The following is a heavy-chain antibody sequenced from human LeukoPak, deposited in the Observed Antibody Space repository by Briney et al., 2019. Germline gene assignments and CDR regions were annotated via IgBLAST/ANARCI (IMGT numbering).Heavy chain of an antibody. V-gene: IGHV3-74*01. CDR3: AKDRDYYDSSGGFDY. J-gene: IGHJ4*02. Sequence: GGSLRLSCAASGFTFTNYWMHWVRQAPGMGLVWVSRLPPDELDIIYADSVKGRFTVSRDNAKNTVYLQMNSLRAEDTAVYYCAKDRDYYDSSGGFDYWGQGTLVAVSS. CDR1: GFTFTNYW. D-gene: IGHD3-22*01. CDR2: LPPDELDI.